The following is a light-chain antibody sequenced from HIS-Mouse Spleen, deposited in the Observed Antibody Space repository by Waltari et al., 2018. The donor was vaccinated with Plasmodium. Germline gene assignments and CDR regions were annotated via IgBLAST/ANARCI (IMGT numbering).Light chain of an antibody. J-gene: IGLJ2*01. V-gene: IGLV3-25*03. Sequence: SYELTQPPSVSVSPGQTARITCSGDALPKPYAYLYQQKPGQAPVLVIYKDSERPSGIPERFSGSSSGTTVTLTISGVQAEDEADYYCQSADSSGTYQVFGGGTKLTVL. CDR2: KDS. CDR1: ALPKPY. CDR3: QSADSSGTYQV.